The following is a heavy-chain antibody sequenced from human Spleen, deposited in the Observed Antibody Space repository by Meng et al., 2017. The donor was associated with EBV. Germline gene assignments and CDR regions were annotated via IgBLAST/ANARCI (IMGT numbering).Heavy chain of an antibody. CDR2: IMPMFGTS. D-gene: IGHD5-24*01. Sequence: LVRSVAEVKGPWSASRVSSKSCVDTFTKFAFNWVRRAPGQGLEWMGGIMPMFGTSRYSQKFLGKAIITADKSMDTVYLDLSSLTXDDTAXXCCARGDRWLKPDYWGQGTLVTVSS. CDR1: VDTFTKFA. CDR3: ARGDRWLKPDY. J-gene: IGHJ4*02. V-gene: IGHV1-69*06.